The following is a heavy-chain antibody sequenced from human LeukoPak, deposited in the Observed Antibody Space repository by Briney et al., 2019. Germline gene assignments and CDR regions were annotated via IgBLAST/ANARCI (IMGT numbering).Heavy chain of an antibody. Sequence: PSETLSLTCTVSGGSISSSSYYWGWLRQPPGKGLEWIGSIYYSGSTYYNPSLKSRITISVDTSKNQFSLKLSSVTAADTAVYYCARQHSDSSGLDYWGQGTLVTVSA. J-gene: IGHJ4*02. CDR2: IYYSGST. V-gene: IGHV4-39*01. CDR1: GGSISSSSYY. D-gene: IGHD3-22*01. CDR3: ARQHSDSSGLDY.